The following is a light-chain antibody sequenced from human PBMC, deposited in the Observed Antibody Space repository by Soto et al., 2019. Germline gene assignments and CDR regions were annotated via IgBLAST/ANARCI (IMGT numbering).Light chain of an antibody. CDR1: SSDVGGYNY. CDR2: DVS. J-gene: IGLJ3*02. Sequence: QSALTQPASVSGSPGQSITISCTGTSSDVGGYNYVSWYQQHPGKAPKLMIYDVSNRPSGVSNRFSGSKSGNTASLTISGLQAEDEADYYCSSYTSSSTLPVFGGGTTLTVL. V-gene: IGLV2-14*01. CDR3: SSYTSSSTLPV.